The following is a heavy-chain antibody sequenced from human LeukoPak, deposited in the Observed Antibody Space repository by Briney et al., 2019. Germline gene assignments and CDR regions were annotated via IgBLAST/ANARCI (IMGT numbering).Heavy chain of an antibody. CDR1: GYTFTGYY. D-gene: IGHD6-13*01. V-gene: IGHV1-2*02. CDR2: INPNSGGT. CDR3: ARVCIAAADNNWFDP. J-gene: IGHJ5*02. Sequence: ASVKVSCKASGYTFTGYYMHWVRQAPGQGLEWMGWINPNSGGTNYAQKFQGRVTMTRDTSISTAYMELSRPRSDDTAVYYCARVCIAAADNNWFDPWGQGTLVTVSS.